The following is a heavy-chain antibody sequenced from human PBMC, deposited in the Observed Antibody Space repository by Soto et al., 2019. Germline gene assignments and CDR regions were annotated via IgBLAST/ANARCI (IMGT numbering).Heavy chain of an antibody. J-gene: IGHJ6*03. D-gene: IGHD3-3*01. CDR2: IIPIFGTA. V-gene: IGHV1-69*13. CDR3: ARTTPDDFYYMDV. Sequence: VASVKVSCKASGGTFSSYAISWVRQAPGQGLEWMGGIIPIFGTANYAQKFQGRVTITADESTSTAYMELSSLRSEDTAVYYCARTTPDDFYYMDVWGKGTTVTVSS. CDR1: GGTFSSYA.